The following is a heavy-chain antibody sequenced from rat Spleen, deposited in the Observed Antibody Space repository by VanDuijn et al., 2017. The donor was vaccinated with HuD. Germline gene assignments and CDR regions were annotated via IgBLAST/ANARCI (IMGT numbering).Heavy chain of an antibody. D-gene: IGHD1-9*01. Sequence: EVQLVESDGGLVQPGRSLKLSCAASGFTFSDYGMAWVRQAPTKGLEWVATISYGGGNTYYRDSVKGRFTISRDNAKSTLSLQMDSLRSEDTATYYCARRHYGYTDYFDYWGQGVMVTVSS. J-gene: IGHJ2*01. V-gene: IGHV5-29*01. CDR1: GFTFSDYG. CDR3: ARRHYGYTDYFDY. CDR2: ISYGGGNT.